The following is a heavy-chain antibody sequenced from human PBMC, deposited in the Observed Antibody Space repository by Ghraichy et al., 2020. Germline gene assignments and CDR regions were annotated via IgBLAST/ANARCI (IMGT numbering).Heavy chain of an antibody. D-gene: IGHD6-19*01. CDR3: ARDGGDSRGWHDAFDF. J-gene: IGHJ3*01. V-gene: IGHV3-33*01. Sequence: GGSLRLSCVTSGFSLSRYGMHWVRQAPGKGLEWVAVIWYDGEKKYYGDTVRGRFTISRDNSKNTTYLQMNNLRVEDTAVYYCARDGGDSRGWHDAFDFWGQGTTVTV. CDR1: GFSLSRYG. CDR2: IWYDGEKK.